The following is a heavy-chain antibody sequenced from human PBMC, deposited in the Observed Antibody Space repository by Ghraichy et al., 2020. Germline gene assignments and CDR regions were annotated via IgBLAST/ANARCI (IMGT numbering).Heavy chain of an antibody. J-gene: IGHJ5*02. CDR2: INHSGST. CDR1: GGSLTNYY. V-gene: IGHV4-34*01. D-gene: IGHD2-21*01. CDR3: ARRSIRSTVVVPPPTRGVFDP. Sequence: SETLSLTCGVSGGSLTNYYWSWIRQTPGKGLEWIGEINHSGSTNYNPSLKSRVAISLDTSKNQLFLKLNSVTVADTAVYFCARRSIRSTVVVPPPTRGVFDPWGQGVLVTVSS.